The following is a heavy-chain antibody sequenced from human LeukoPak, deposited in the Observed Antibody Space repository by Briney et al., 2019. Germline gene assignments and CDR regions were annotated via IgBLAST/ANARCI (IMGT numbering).Heavy chain of an antibody. V-gene: IGHV4-59*01. J-gene: IGHJ5*02. CDR2: IYYSGST. CDR3: ARDRGYCSGGSCYFRFDP. D-gene: IGHD2-15*01. CDR1: GGSIGSYY. Sequence: SETLSLTCTVSGGSIGSYYWSWIRQPPGKGLEWIGYIYYSGSTNYNPSLKSRVTISVDTSKNQFSLKLSSVTAADTAVYYCARDRGYCSGGSCYFRFDPWGQGTLVTVSS.